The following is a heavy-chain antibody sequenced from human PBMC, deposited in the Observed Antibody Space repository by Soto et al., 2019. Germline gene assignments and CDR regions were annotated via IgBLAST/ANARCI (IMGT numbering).Heavy chain of an antibody. CDR1: GHPFTDSS. CDR3: ARAGLYNWNYPYYYYGMDV. D-gene: IGHD1-7*01. J-gene: IGHJ6*02. CDR2: INPNSGGT. Sequence: ASVKVSCKASGHPFTDSSMHWVRQAPGQGLEWMGWINPNSGGTNYAQKFQGRVTMTRDTSISTAYMELSRLGSDDTAMYYCARAGLYNWNYPYYYYGMDVWGQGTTVTVSS. V-gene: IGHV1-2*02.